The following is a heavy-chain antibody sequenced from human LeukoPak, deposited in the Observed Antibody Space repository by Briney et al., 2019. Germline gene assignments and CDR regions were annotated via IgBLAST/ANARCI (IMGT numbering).Heavy chain of an antibody. Sequence: GGSLRLSCAASRFTFSSYWMSWVRQAPGKGLEWVANIKQDGSEKYYVDSVKGRFTISRDNAKNSLYLQMNSLRAEDTAVYFCARDLGPSRCSTTSCPQGFDYWGQGTPVTVSS. D-gene: IGHD2-2*01. CDR2: IKQDGSEK. J-gene: IGHJ4*02. CDR1: RFTFSSYW. CDR3: ARDLGPSRCSTTSCPQGFDY. V-gene: IGHV3-7*01.